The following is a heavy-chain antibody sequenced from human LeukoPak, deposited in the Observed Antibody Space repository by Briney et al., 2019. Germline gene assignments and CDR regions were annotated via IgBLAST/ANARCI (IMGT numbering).Heavy chain of an antibody. CDR3: ARLWYDFWSGYYPFDY. D-gene: IGHD3-3*01. V-gene: IGHV4-61*02. CDR2: FYISEGT. J-gene: IGHJ4*02. Sequence: SQTLSLTCTVSGGSINSGDYYWNWIRQPAGKGLEWIGRFYISEGTNYNPSLKSRVTISVDTSKNQFSLRLSSVTAAGTAVYYCARLWYDFWSGYYPFDYWGQGTLVTVSS. CDR1: GGSINSGDYY.